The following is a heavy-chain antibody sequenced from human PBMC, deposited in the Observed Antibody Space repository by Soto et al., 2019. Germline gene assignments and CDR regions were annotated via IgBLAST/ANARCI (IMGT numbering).Heavy chain of an antibody. CDR1: GGSFSCYY. Sequence: PSETLSLTCAVYGGSFSCYYWIWIRQPPGKGLEWIGEINHSGSTNYNPSLKSRVTISVDTSKNQFSLKLSSVTAADTAVYYCARGGAAAAGSGWFDPWGQGTLVTVSS. J-gene: IGHJ5*02. D-gene: IGHD6-13*01. CDR3: ARGGAAAAGSGWFDP. V-gene: IGHV4-34*01. CDR2: INHSGST.